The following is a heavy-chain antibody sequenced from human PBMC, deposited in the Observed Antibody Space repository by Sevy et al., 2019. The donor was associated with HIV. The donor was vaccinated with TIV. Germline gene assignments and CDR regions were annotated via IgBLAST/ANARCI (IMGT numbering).Heavy chain of an antibody. CDR2: IYYSGST. CDR1: GGSISSYY. J-gene: IGHJ6*03. Sequence: SEILSLTCTVSGGSISSYYWSWIRQPPGKGLEWIGYIYYSGSTNYNPSLKSRVTISVDTSKNQFSLKQSSVTAADTAVYYCARVYYDSSGYYSPYYYYYMDVWGKGTTVTVSS. CDR3: ARVYYDSSGYYSPYYYYYMDV. D-gene: IGHD3-22*01. V-gene: IGHV4-59*01.